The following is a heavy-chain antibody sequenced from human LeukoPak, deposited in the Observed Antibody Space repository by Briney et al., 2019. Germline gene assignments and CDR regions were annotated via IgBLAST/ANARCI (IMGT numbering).Heavy chain of an antibody. CDR3: AVASLLSGYTFDP. CDR1: GYTFTSYA. V-gene: IGHV1-3*01. J-gene: IGHJ5*02. CDR2: INAGNGNT. Sequence: GASVTVSCKASGYTFTSYAMHWVRQAPGQRLEWMGWINAGNGNTKYSQKFQGRVTITRDTSASTAYMELSSLGSEDTAVYYCAVASLLSGYTFDPWGQGTLVTVSS. D-gene: IGHD3-3*01.